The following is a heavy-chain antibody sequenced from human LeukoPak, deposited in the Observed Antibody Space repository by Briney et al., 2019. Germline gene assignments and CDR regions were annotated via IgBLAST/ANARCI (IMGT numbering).Heavy chain of an antibody. V-gene: IGHV3-7*03. CDR1: GFTFSNYW. D-gene: IGHD1-1*01. CDR3: ARKGELERRRSWDC. Sequence: GGSLRLSCAAPGFTFSNYWMSWVRQTPGKGLEWVANIKQDGRERYYVDSVKGRFTISRDNAKNSLYLQMSSLRAEDTAVYYCARKGELERRRSWDCWGQGTLVTVSS. CDR2: IKQDGRER. J-gene: IGHJ4*02.